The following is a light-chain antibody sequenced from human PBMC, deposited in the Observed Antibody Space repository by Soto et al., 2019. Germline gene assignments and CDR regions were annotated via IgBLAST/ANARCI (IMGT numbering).Light chain of an antibody. CDR1: QSVSSSY. Sequence: EIVLTQSPGTLSLSPGERATLSCRASQSVSSSYLAWYQQKPGPAPRLLIYGASSRATGIPARFSGSGSGIDFTLTISKLEPADFAVYYCQQYGSSPPFTFGPGTKVDIK. CDR3: QQYGSSPPFT. V-gene: IGKV3-20*01. CDR2: GAS. J-gene: IGKJ3*01.